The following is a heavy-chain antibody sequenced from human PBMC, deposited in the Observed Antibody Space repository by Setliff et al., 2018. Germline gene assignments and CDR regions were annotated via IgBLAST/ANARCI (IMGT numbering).Heavy chain of an antibody. CDR2: TIPNFGTT. J-gene: IGHJ6*03. Sequence: GASVKVSCKASGGTFSSYGISWVRQAPGQGLEWLGGTIPNFGTTNYAQEFQGRLTIITDKSTTTAYMQLSSLTSGDTAVYYCAGERGVVLDANNYYYYMDVWGKGTTVTVSS. D-gene: IGHD2-8*01. CDR1: GGTFSSYG. V-gene: IGHV1-69*05. CDR3: AGERGVVLDANNYYYYMDV.